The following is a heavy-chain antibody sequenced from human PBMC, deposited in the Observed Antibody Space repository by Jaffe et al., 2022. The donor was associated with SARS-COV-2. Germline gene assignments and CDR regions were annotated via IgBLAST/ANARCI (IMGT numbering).Heavy chain of an antibody. CDR1: GYTFTSYA. CDR2: INTNSGNP. J-gene: IGHJ5*02. D-gene: IGHD2-21*02. Sequence: QVQLVQSGSELKKPGASVKVSCKAAGYTFTSYAIHWVRQAPGQALEWMGWINTNSGNPTYAQGFTGRFVFSVDTSVSTAFLQISRLKTEDTAVYYCARMGRLMTALQYNWFDPWGQGTLVTVSS. V-gene: IGHV7-4-1*02. CDR3: ARMGRLMTALQYNWFDP.